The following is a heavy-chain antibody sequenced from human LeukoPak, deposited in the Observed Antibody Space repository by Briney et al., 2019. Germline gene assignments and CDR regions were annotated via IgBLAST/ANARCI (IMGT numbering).Heavy chain of an antibody. Sequence: PGGSLRLSCAASGFTVSSNYTSWVRQAPGKGLEWVSVIYSGGSTYYADSVKGRFTISRDNSKNTLYLQMNNLRAEDTAVYYCAAKTVNMVRGVMSWGQGTLVTVSS. J-gene: IGHJ4*02. D-gene: IGHD3-10*01. CDR3: AAKTVNMVRGVMS. CDR2: IYSGGST. CDR1: GFTVSSNY. V-gene: IGHV3-53*01.